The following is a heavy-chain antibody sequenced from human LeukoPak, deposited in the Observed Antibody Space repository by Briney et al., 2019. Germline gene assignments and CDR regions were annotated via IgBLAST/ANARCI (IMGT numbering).Heavy chain of an antibody. CDR1: RFTFRNAW. Sequence: GWALTLSCAASRFTFRNAWMSWVRQAAGKGVAWVGRIKSKSDGGTTNYDAAVIGRLSISRDDSKNTLYLQMISLKTEDTAVYYCSTDDFRVGYTGFDYWGQGTPVTVSS. D-gene: IGHD2-2*02. V-gene: IGHV3-15*01. CDR2: IKSKSDGGTT. CDR3: STDDFRVGYTGFDY. J-gene: IGHJ4*02.